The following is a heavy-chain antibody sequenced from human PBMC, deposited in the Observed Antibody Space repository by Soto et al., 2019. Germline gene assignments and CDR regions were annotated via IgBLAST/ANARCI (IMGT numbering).Heavy chain of an antibody. CDR1: RFTFSNYA. CDR3: AKVVVAVTGFDN. D-gene: IGHD4-17*01. Sequence: EVQLLESGGGLIQPGGSLRLSCAASRFTFSNYAMSWVRQAPGKGLEWVSSIGATGATTYYADSVKGRFTISRDNSTNAVYLQMNSLRAEDTAVYYCAKVVVAVTGFDNWGQGTLVTVSS. V-gene: IGHV3-23*01. J-gene: IGHJ4*02. CDR2: IGATGATT.